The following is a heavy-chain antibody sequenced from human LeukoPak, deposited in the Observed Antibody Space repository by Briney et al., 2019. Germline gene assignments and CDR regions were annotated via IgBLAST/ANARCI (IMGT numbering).Heavy chain of an antibody. V-gene: IGHV3-9*03. CDR3: AKDIAPIFGVVTYFDY. D-gene: IGHD3-3*01. J-gene: IGHJ4*02. CDR2: ISWNSGSI. CDR1: GFTFDDYA. Sequence: GRSLRLSCAASGFTFDDYAMHWVRQAPGKGLEWVSGISWNSGSIGYADSVKGRFTISRDNAKNSLYLQMNSLRAEDMALYYCAKDIAPIFGVVTYFDYWGQGTLVTVSS.